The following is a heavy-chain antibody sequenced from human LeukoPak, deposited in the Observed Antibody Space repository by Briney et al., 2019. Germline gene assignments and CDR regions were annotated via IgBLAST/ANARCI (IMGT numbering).Heavy chain of an antibody. D-gene: IGHD5-18*01. Sequence: GASVMVSCKASGYTFTGYYMHWVRQAPGQGLEWMGWINPNSGGTNYAQKFQGRVTMTRDTSISTAYMELSRLRSDDTAVYYCAREGTDTAMTMFDPWGQGTLVTISS. CDR2: INPNSGGT. CDR3: AREGTDTAMTMFDP. CDR1: GYTFTGYY. J-gene: IGHJ5*02. V-gene: IGHV1-2*02.